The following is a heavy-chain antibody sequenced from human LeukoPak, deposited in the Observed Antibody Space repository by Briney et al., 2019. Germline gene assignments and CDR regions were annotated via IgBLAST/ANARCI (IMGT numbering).Heavy chain of an antibody. CDR1: GFNFSLYT. J-gene: IGHJ4*02. CDR2: ISSSSRYI. D-gene: IGHD6-19*01. Sequence: PGGSLRLSCAASGFNFSLYTMIWVRQAPGKGLEWVSSISSSSRYIDSADSLKGRFTISRDNAKNSLYLQMNSLRAEDTAVYYCARPVADTYAPLDYWGQGTLVTVSS. CDR3: ARPVADTYAPLDY. V-gene: IGHV3-21*01.